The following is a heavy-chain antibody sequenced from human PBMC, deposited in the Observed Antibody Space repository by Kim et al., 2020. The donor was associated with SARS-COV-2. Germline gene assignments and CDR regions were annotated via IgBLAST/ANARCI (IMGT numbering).Heavy chain of an antibody. CDR1: GGSISSYY. D-gene: IGHD3-10*01. V-gene: IGHV4-59*08. CDR2: IYYSGST. CDR3: ARRYGYGSGSYYNA. Sequence: SETLSLTCTVSGGSISSYYWSWIRQPPGKGLEWIGYIYYSGSTNYNPSLKSRVTISVDTSKNQFSLKLSSVTAADTAVYYCARRYGYGSGSYYNAWGQGTLVTVSS. J-gene: IGHJ4*02.